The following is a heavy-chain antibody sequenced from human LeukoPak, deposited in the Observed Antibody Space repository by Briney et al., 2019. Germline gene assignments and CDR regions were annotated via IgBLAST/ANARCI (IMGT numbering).Heavy chain of an antibody. CDR2: IYYSGST. D-gene: IGHD5-12*01. CDR3: AKSNGYGLIDY. J-gene: IGHJ4*02. Sequence: SETLSLTCAVSGASISGSGYYWGWIRQPPGTGLEWIGNIYYSGSTYYNASLQSRVTISIDTSKNQFSLRLNSVTAADPAMYYCAKSNGYGLIDYWGQGTLVTVSS. V-gene: IGHV4-39*01. CDR1: GASISGSGYY.